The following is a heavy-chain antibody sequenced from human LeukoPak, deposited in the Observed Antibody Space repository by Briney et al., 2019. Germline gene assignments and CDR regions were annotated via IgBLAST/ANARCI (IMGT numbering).Heavy chain of an antibody. Sequence: ASVKVSCKASGYTFTGHYLHWVRQAPGQGLEWMGWINPKTGDRTYAQKFQGRVTMTWDTSISTAYMELSSLRSDDTAMYYCARAYDYGWFDPWGQGTQVTVSS. V-gene: IGHV1-2*02. CDR1: GYTFTGHY. CDR2: INPKTGDR. D-gene: IGHD4/OR15-4a*01. J-gene: IGHJ5*02. CDR3: ARAYDYGWFDP.